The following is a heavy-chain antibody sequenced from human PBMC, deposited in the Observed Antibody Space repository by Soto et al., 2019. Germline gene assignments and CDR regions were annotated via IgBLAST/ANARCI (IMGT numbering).Heavy chain of an antibody. D-gene: IGHD2-2*02. CDR3: ARPPPAVYRHGPTDSFDI. CDR2: IYYSGTT. J-gene: IGHJ3*02. CDR1: GGSISSSSYY. Sequence: QLQLQESGPGLVKPSETLSLTCTVSGGSISSSSYYWAWIRQSPGKGLEWIGSIYYSGTTYYNPYLKSRVTILVDTSKNQFSLKLRSVSAADTAFYYCARPPPAVYRHGPTDSFDIWGHGTLVTVSS. V-gene: IGHV4-39*01.